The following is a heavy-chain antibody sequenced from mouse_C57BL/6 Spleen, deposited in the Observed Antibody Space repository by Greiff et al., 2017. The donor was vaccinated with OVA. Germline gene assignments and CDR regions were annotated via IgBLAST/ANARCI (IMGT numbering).Heavy chain of an antibody. Sequence: QVQLQQPGAELVRPGTSVKLSCKASGYTFTSYWMHWVKQRPGQGLEWIGVIDPSDSYTNYNQKFKGNATLTVDTSSSTDYMQLSSLTSEYSAVDYCARSLAFYYGSSRYYAMDDWGQGTSVTVSS. CDR3: ARSLAFYYGSSRYYAMDD. D-gene: IGHD1-1*01. J-gene: IGHJ4*01. V-gene: IGHV1-59*01. CDR1: GYTFTSYW. CDR2: IDPSDSYT.